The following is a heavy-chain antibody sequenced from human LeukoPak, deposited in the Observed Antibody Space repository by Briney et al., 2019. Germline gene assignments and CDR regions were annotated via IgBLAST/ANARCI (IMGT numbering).Heavy chain of an antibody. CDR3: ARTYYGSGSYSYYFDY. CDR2: ISSSSSHI. D-gene: IGHD3-10*01. J-gene: IGHJ4*02. V-gene: IGHV3-21*01. Sequence: PGGSLRLSCGASGFTFSSYSMNWVRQAPGKGLEWVSSISSSSSHIYYADSVKGPFTISRDNAKNSLYLQMNSLRAEDTAVYYCARTYYGSGSYSYYFDYWGQGTLVTVSS. CDR1: GFTFSSYS.